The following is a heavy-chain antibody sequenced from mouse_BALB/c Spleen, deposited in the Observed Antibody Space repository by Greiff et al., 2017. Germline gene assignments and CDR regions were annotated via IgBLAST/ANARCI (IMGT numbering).Heavy chain of an antibody. CDR1: GFTFSSYA. D-gene: IGHD2-1*01. J-gene: IGHJ4*01. Sequence: EVKVEESGGGLVKPGGSLKLSCAASGFTFSSYAMSWVRQSPEKRLEWVAEISSGGSYTYYPDTVTGRFTISRDNAKNTLYLEMSSLRSEDTAMYYCARSYGNYGRMDYWGQGTSVTVSS. CDR2: ISSGGSYT. CDR3: ARSYGNYGRMDY. V-gene: IGHV5-9-4*01.